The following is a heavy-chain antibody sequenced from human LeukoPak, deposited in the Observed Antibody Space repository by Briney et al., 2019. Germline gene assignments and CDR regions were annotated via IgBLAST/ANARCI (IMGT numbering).Heavy chain of an antibody. D-gene: IGHD3-22*01. V-gene: IGHV4-59*01. CDR1: GGSISSNY. Sequence: KPSETLSLTCNVSGGSISSNYWSWIRQPPGKGLEWIGYIYYSGSTNYNPSLKSRVTISVDTSKNQFSLKLISVTAADTAVYYCARDPGYYDSSGYYYGNYFDYWGQGTLVTVSS. J-gene: IGHJ4*02. CDR3: ARDPGYYDSSGYYYGNYFDY. CDR2: IYYSGST.